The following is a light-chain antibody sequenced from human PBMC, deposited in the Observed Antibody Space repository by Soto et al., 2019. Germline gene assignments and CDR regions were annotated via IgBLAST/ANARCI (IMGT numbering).Light chain of an antibody. CDR2: DVS. J-gene: IGKJ4*01. Sequence: EIVLTQAPATLSLSPGERATLSCRASQSVNIYLAWYQQRPGQAPRLLIYDVSNRATGIPARFSGSGSGTDFTLTICSLETEDFAVYYCQQRSSWPVTFGGGTKVEIK. V-gene: IGKV3-11*01. CDR1: QSVNIY. CDR3: QQRSSWPVT.